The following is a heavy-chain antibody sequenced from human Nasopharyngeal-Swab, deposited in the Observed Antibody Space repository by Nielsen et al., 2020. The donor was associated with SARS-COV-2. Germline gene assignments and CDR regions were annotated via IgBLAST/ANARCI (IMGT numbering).Heavy chain of an antibody. J-gene: IGHJ6*03. D-gene: IGHD4-17*01. Sequence: GGSLRLSCAASGFTFSGYAMSWVRQAPGKGLEWVSAISGSGGSTYYADSVKGRFTISRDNSKNTLYLQMNSLRAEDTAVYYCAKYYGDYPYYYCYTDVWGKGTTVTVSS. V-gene: IGHV3-23*01. CDR3: AKYYGDYPYYYCYTDV. CDR1: GFTFSGYA. CDR2: ISGSGGST.